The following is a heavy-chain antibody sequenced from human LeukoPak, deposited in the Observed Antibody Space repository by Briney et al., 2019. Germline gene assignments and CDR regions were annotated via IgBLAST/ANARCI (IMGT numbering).Heavy chain of an antibody. Sequence: PSETLSLTCAVYGGSFSGYYWSWIRQPPGKGLEWIGEINHSGSTNYNPSLKSRVTISEDTSKNQFSLKLSSVTAADTAVYYCARRWLRASVDYWGQGTLVTVSS. D-gene: IGHD5-12*01. V-gene: IGHV4-34*01. CDR3: ARRWLRASVDY. CDR2: INHSGST. CDR1: GGSFSGYY. J-gene: IGHJ4*02.